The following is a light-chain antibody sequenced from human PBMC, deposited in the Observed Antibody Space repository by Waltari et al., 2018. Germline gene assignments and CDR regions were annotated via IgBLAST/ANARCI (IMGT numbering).Light chain of an antibody. Sequence: ERATINCKSSQSVLYSSNNKNYFAWYQQKPGQPPKLLIYWASTRESGVPDRFSGSGSGTDFTLTISSLQAEDVAVYYCQQYYSTPLTFGGGTKVEIK. CDR2: WAS. CDR1: QSVLYSSNNKNY. J-gene: IGKJ4*01. V-gene: IGKV4-1*01. CDR3: QQYYSTPLT.